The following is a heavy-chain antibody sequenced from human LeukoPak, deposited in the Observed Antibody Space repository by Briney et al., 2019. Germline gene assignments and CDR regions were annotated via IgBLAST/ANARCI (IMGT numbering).Heavy chain of an antibody. CDR2: VYYSGST. V-gene: IGHV4-59*01. CDR1: GDSISSYY. CDR3: ATDTGSRFAY. Sequence: SETLSLTCTVSGDSISSYYWSWIRQPPGKGLEWIGYVYYSGSTKYNPSLKSRVTISIDTSKNQFSLKLRSVTAADTAVYYCATDTGSRFAYLGLGALVTVSS. J-gene: IGHJ4*02. D-gene: IGHD1-26*01.